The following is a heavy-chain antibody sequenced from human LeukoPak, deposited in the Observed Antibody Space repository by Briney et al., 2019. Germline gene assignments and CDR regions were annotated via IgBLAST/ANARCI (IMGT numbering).Heavy chain of an antibody. CDR3: ARGHIVVVPAARVDYYYNMDV. J-gene: IGHJ6*03. D-gene: IGHD2-2*01. CDR2: IYHSGST. V-gene: IGHV4-30-2*01. CDR1: GGSISSGGYY. Sequence: SETLSLTCTVSGGSISSGGYYWSWIRQPPGKGLEWIGYIYHSGSTYYNPSLKSRVTISVDRSKNQFSLKLSSVTAADTAVYYCARGHIVVVPAARVDYYYNMDVWGKGTTVTVSS.